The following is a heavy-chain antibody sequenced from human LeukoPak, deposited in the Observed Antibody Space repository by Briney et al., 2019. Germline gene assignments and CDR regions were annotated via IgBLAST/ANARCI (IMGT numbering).Heavy chain of an antibody. J-gene: IGHJ4*02. CDR3: ARHWAVAGTTLDY. CDR2: IYHSGST. V-gene: IGHV4-38-2*01. CDR1: GYSISSGYY. D-gene: IGHD6-19*01. Sequence: SETLSLTCAVSGYSISSGYYWGWIRQPPGKGLEWIGSIYHSGSTYYNPSLKSRVTISVDTSKNQFSLKLSSVTAADTAVCYCARHWAVAGTTLDYWGQGTLVTVSS.